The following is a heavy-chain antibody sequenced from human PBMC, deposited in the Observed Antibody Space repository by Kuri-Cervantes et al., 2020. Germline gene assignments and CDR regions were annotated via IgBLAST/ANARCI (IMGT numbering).Heavy chain of an antibody. J-gene: IGHJ3*02. CDR1: GFTFSSYA. Sequence: GESLKISCEASGFTFSSYAMHWVRQAPGKGLEWVAVISYDGSNKYYADSVKGRFTISRDNSKNTLYLQMNSLRAEDTAVYYCAGSSWSHDAFDIWGQGTMVTVSS. CDR2: ISYDGSNK. D-gene: IGHD6-13*01. V-gene: IGHV3-30-3*01. CDR3: AGSSWSHDAFDI.